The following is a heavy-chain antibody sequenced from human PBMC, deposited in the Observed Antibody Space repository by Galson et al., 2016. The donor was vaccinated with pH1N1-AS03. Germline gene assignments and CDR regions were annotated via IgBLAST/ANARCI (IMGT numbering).Heavy chain of an antibody. J-gene: IGHJ3*02. CDR2: IIAMFGTA. Sequence: SVKVSCKASGGTFSSYAISWVRQAPGQGLEWMGGIIAMFGTAYYAQKVQGRVTITADKSTSTAYMELSSLRSEGTAVYYCARDANYDFWSGHDAFDIWGQGTMVTVSS. CDR3: ARDANYDFWSGHDAFDI. V-gene: IGHV1-69*06. CDR1: GGTFSSYA. D-gene: IGHD3-3*01.